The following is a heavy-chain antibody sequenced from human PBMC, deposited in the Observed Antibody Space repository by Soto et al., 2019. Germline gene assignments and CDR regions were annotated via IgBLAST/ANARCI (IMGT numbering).Heavy chain of an antibody. V-gene: IGHV1-69*01. J-gene: IGHJ3*02. D-gene: IGHD5-18*01. CDR1: GGTFSSYA. Sequence: QVQLVQSGAEVKKPGSSVKVSCKASGGTFSSYAISWVRQAPGQGLEWMGGIIPIFGTANYAQKFQGRVTITADESTSTAYMELSSLRSEDTAVYYCARDRPPSDYTAMFETDAFDIWGQGTMLTVSS. CDR2: IIPIFGTA. CDR3: ARDRPPSDYTAMFETDAFDI.